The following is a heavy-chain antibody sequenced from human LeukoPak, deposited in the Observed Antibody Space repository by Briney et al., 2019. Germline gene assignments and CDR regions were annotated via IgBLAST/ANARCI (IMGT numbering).Heavy chain of an antibody. V-gene: IGHV4-34*01. CDR1: GGSFSGYY. J-gene: IGHJ6*02. CDR2: INHSGST. D-gene: IGHD1-14*01. Sequence: PSETLSLTCAVYGGSFSGYYWSWIRQPPGKGLEWIGEINHSGSTNYNPSLKSRVTISVDTSKNQFSLKLSSVTAADTAVYYCARGPTNQGYYYYYYGMDAWGQGTTVTVSS. CDR3: ARGPTNQGYYYYYYGMDA.